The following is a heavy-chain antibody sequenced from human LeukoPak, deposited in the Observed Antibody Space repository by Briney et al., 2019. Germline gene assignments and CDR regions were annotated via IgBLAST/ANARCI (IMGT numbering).Heavy chain of an antibody. CDR1: GFTFSSYS. D-gene: IGHD6-19*01. J-gene: IGHJ4*02. V-gene: IGHV3-48*02. Sequence: GGSLRLSGAASGFTFSSYSMNWVRQAPGKGLEWVSYISSSSSTIYYADSVKGRFTISRDNAKNSLYLQMNSLKDEDTAVYYCARDLPPGSSGWYLGYWGQGTLVTVSS. CDR3: ARDLPPGSSGWYLGY. CDR2: ISSSSSTI.